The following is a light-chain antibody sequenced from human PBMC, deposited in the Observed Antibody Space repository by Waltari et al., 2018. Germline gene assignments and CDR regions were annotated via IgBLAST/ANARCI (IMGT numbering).Light chain of an antibody. CDR1: PTDMKTYNL. V-gene: IGLV2-14*03. Sequence: QSVVTQPDFVSGSPGQSIPISCTVPPTDMKTYNLVSWYQKYPGKAPRLIIYDVSARPSGISSRFSGSKSGNTASLTISGLQAEDEADYYCSSFASTTTVFGGGTKVTVL. J-gene: IGLJ3*02. CDR3: SSFASTTTV. CDR2: DVS.